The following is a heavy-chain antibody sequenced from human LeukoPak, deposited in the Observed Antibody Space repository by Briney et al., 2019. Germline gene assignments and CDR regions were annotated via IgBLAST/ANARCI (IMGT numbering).Heavy chain of an antibody. CDR3: ARPNITSYYDSRGYDGFDV. D-gene: IGHD3-22*01. Sequence: GESLQISSQGSGYNFNSYWIAWVRPMPGKGLEWMGIIYPDDSDTRYSPSFQGQVTISADKSVSIAYLQWSSLKASDTAMYYCARPNITSYYDSRGYDGFDVWGQGTMVIVSS. V-gene: IGHV5-51*01. CDR2: IYPDDSDT. CDR1: GYNFNSYW. J-gene: IGHJ3*01.